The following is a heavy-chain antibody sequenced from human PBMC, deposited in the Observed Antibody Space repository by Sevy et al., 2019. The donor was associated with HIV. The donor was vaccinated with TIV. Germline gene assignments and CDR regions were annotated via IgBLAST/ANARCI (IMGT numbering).Heavy chain of an antibody. CDR1: GFTFSSYR. Sequence: GGSLRLSCAASGFTFSSYRMTWVRQAPGKGLEWVSCISSTSAYINYADSVKGRFTISRDNAKNLLYLQMDSLRAEDTAVYYCARAVLEISTRRSDHWGQGTLVTVSS. D-gene: IGHD1-1*01. J-gene: IGHJ4*02. V-gene: IGHV3-21*01. CDR2: ISSTSAYI. CDR3: ARAVLEISTRRSDH.